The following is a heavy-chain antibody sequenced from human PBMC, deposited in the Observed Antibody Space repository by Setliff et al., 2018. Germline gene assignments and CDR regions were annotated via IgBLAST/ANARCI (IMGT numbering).Heavy chain of an antibody. Sequence: GGSLRLACASSGFTFSSFAMHWVRQAPGKGLEWVAVISYDGSNKYYADSVKGRFTISRDNSKNTLYLQMNSLRAEYTAVYYCARGEYYYYMDVWGKGTTVTVSS. CDR2: ISYDGSNK. D-gene: IGHD1-26*01. J-gene: IGHJ6*03. CDR1: GFTFSSFA. V-gene: IGHV3-30*01. CDR3: ARGEYYYYMDV.